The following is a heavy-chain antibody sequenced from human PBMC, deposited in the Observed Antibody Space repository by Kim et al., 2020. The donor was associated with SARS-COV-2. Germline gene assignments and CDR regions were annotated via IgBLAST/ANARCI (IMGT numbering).Heavy chain of an antibody. J-gene: IGHJ4*02. CDR2: ISGSGGST. Sequence: GGSLRLSCAASGFTFSSYAMSWVRQAPGKGLEWVSAISGSGGSTYYADSVKGRFTISRDNSKNTLYLQMNSLRAEDTAVYYCAKDITSIAAAGTEAPLDYWGQGTLVTVSS. D-gene: IGHD6-13*01. V-gene: IGHV3-23*01. CDR1: GFTFSSYA. CDR3: AKDITSIAAAGTEAPLDY.